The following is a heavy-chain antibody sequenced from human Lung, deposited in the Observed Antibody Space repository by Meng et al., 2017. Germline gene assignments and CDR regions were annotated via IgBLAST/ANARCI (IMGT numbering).Heavy chain of an antibody. Sequence: LSLTCAASGFSFSSYAMSWVRRAPGKGLEWLAALSGGGFTTYYADPVKGRFAISRNNSKNTLYLQVNSLRAEDTALYYCAKYSYGLGDYFDYWGQGALVTVSS. CDR3: AKYSYGLGDYFDY. CDR2: LSGGGFTT. J-gene: IGHJ4*02. CDR1: GFSFSSYA. D-gene: IGHD3-10*01. V-gene: IGHV3-23*01.